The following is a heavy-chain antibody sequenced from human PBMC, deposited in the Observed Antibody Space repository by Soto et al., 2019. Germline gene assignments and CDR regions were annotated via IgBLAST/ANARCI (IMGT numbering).Heavy chain of an antibody. CDR2: ISAYNGNT. CDR1: GYTFTSYG. Sequence: ASVKVSCKASGYTFTSYGISWVRQAPGQGLEWMGWISAYNGNTNYAQKLQGRVTMTTDTSTSTAYMELRSLRSDDTAVYYCARDLCSSTSCYPSYFDYWGQGTLVTVSS. V-gene: IGHV1-18*01. D-gene: IGHD2-2*01. J-gene: IGHJ4*02. CDR3: ARDLCSSTSCYPSYFDY.